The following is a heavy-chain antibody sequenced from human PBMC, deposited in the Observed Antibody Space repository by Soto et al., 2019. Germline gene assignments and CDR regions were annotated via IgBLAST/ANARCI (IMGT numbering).Heavy chain of an antibody. V-gene: IGHV3-23*01. Sequence: PGGSLRLSCAASGFTFSSYAMSWVRQAPGKGLEWVSAISGSGGSTYYADSVKGRFTISRDNSKNTLYLQMNSLRAEDTAVYYCAKDRPRYCSSTSCYGRYGMDVWGQGTTVTVS. CDR1: GFTFSSYA. CDR2: ISGSGGST. J-gene: IGHJ6*02. D-gene: IGHD2-2*01. CDR3: AKDRPRYCSSTSCYGRYGMDV.